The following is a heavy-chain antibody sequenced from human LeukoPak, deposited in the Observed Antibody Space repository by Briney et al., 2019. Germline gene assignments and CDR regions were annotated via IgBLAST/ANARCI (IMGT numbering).Heavy chain of an antibody. D-gene: IGHD6-13*01. V-gene: IGHV1-3*01. CDR3: ARLGPYSSSWGPEGTDV. Sequence: ASVKVSCKASGYTFTSYAMHWVRQAPGQRLEWMGWINAGNGNTKYSQKFQGRVTITRDTSASTAYMELSSLRSEDTAVYYCARLGPYSSSWGPEGTDVWGQGTTVTVSS. CDR2: INAGNGNT. J-gene: IGHJ6*02. CDR1: GYTFTSYA.